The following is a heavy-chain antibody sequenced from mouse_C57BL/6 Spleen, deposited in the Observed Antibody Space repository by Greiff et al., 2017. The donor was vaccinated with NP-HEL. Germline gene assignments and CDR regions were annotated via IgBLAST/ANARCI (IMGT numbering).Heavy chain of an antibody. J-gene: IGHJ4*01. Sequence: VQLQQSGPELVKPGASVKISCKASGYTFTDYYMNWVKQSHGKSLEWIGDINPNNGGTSYNQKFKGKATLTVDKSSSTAYMELRSLTSEDSAVYYCARLDTVVAPGYGMDYWGQGTSVTVSS. V-gene: IGHV1-26*01. CDR3: ARLDTVVAPGYGMDY. CDR2: INPNNGGT. CDR1: GYTFTDYY. D-gene: IGHD1-1*01.